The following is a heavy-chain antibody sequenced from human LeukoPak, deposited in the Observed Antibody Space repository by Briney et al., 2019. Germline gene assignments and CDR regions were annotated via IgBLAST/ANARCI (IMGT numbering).Heavy chain of an antibody. V-gene: IGHV3-23*01. J-gene: IGHJ4*02. CDR1: GFTFTSYS. CDR2: ISGGGGST. CDR3: AKGGKWDVTPFDY. D-gene: IGHD1-26*01. Sequence: PGGSLRLSCAASGFTFTSYSMNWVRQAPGKGLERVSTISGGGGSTYYADSVKGRFTISRDNSKNTLYLQVNSLRAEDTAVYYCAKGGKWDVTPFDYWGQRTLVTVSS.